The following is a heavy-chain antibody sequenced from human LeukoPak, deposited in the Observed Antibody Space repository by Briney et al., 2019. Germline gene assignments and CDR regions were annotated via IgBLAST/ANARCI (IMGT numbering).Heavy chain of an antibody. CDR3: ARGLSRRGDY. Sequence: NPSETLSLTCNVSGYSISSGYYWGWIRQPPGKGLEWIGSIYHSGSTYYNPSLKSRVTISVDTSKNQFSLKLSSVTTADTAVYYCARGLSRRGDYWGQGTLVTVSS. D-gene: IGHD3-16*02. J-gene: IGHJ4*02. CDR1: GYSISSGYY. V-gene: IGHV4-38-2*02. CDR2: IYHSGST.